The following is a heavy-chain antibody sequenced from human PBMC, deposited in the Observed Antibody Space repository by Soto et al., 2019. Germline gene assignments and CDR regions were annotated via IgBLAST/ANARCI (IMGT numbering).Heavy chain of an antibody. CDR1: GGTFSSYA. V-gene: IGHV1-69*13. CDR2: IIPIFGTA. D-gene: IGHD2-2*01. CDR3: AGGLGYCSSTSCQKIYYYYGMDV. J-gene: IGHJ6*02. Sequence: SVKVSCKASGGTFSSYAISWVRQAPGQGLEWMGGIIPIFGTANYAQKFQGRVTITADESTSTAYMELSSLRSEDTAVYYCAGGLGYCSSTSCQKIYYYYGMDVWGQGTTVNV.